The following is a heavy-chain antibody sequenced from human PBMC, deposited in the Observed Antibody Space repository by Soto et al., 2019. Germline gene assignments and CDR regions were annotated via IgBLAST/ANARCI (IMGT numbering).Heavy chain of an antibody. CDR1: GFTFSSYA. V-gene: IGHV3-23*01. CDR2: ISGSGGST. J-gene: IGHJ4*02. D-gene: IGHD6-19*01. CDR3: AEPLTAVAGRDLYYFAC. Sequence: EVQLLESGGGLVQPGGSLRLSCAASGFTFSSYAMSWVRQAPGKGLEWVSAISGSGGSTYYADSVKGRLTISRDNSKNTLYLQRNRPRAEDTAVYYCAEPLTAVAGRDLYYFACWGKGTLVTVSS.